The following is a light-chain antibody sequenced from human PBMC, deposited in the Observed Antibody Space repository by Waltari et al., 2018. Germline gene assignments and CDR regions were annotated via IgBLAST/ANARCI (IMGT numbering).Light chain of an antibody. Sequence: EIVMTQSPDTLSVSPGERATLSCRASQSVGSNLAWYQQNPGQAPRLLIYGASTRATDIPARFSGSGSGTEFTLTITSMQSEDFAVYYCQQYNNWPPSWTFGQGTKVEIK. V-gene: IGKV3-15*01. CDR3: QQYNNWPPSWT. J-gene: IGKJ1*01. CDR1: QSVGSN. CDR2: GAS.